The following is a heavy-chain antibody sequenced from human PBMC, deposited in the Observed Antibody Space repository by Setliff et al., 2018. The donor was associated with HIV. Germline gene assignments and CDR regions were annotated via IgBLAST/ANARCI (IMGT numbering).Heavy chain of an antibody. Sequence: SETLSLTCTVSGGSFSTYYWSWIRQPAGEGLEYIGRVHSTGTTIYNPSLKSRVTMSVDTSKNQLSLKLRSVTAADTAVYYCARARITMTGGRLEPYTFDRWGQGTKVTVSS. V-gene: IGHV4-4*07. CDR3: ARARITMTGGRLEPYTFDR. D-gene: IGHD3-22*01. CDR2: VHSTGTT. CDR1: GGSFSTYY. J-gene: IGHJ3*01.